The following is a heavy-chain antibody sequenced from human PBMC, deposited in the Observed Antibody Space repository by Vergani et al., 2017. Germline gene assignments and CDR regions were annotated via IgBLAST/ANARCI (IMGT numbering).Heavy chain of an antibody. CDR3: ARARPSNFYYYDSSGYYYVAYYGMDV. V-gene: IGHV3-21*01. CDR2: ISSSSSYI. CDR1: GFTFSSYS. D-gene: IGHD3-22*01. J-gene: IGHJ6*02. Sequence: EVQLVESGGGLVKPGGSLRLSCAASGFTFSSYSMNWVRQAPGKGLEWVSSISSSSSYIYYADSVKGRFTISRDNAKNSLYLQMNSLRAEDTAVYYCARARPSNFYYYDSSGYYYVAYYGMDVWGQGTTVTVSS.